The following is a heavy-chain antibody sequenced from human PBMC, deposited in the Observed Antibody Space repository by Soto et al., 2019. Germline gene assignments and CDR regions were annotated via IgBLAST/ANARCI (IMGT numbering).Heavy chain of an antibody. CDR3: ARDGDRGYGGRYYYGMDV. D-gene: IGHD4-17*01. Sequence: SETLSLTCTVSGGSISSGDYYWSWIRQPPGKGLEWIGYIYYSGSTYYNPSLKSRVTISVDTSKNQFSLKLSSVTAADTAMYYCARDGDRGYGGRYYYGMDVWGQGTTVTVSS. V-gene: IGHV4-30-4*01. J-gene: IGHJ6*02. CDR2: IYYSGST. CDR1: GGSISSGDYY.